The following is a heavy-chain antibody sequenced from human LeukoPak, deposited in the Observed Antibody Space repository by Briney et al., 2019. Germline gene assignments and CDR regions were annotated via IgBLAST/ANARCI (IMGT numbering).Heavy chain of an antibody. CDR1: GGSISSYY. CDR3: ARGDDKLGLDY. D-gene: IGHD7-27*01. J-gene: IGHJ4*02. CDR2: IYYSGST. V-gene: IGHV4-59*01. Sequence: SETLSLTCTVSGGSISSYYWSWIRQPPGKGLEWIGYIYYSGSTNYNPSLKSRVTISVDTSKNQFSLKLSSVTAADTAVYYCARGDDKLGLDYWGQGTLVTVSS.